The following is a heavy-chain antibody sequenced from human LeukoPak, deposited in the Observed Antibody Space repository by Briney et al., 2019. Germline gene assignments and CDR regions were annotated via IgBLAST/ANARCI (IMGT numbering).Heavy chain of an antibody. J-gene: IGHJ4*02. CDR2: ISSSGNT. Sequence: SEAQSLTCIVSGGSTSGGNYYWGWIRRPPGKGLEWIGGISSSGNTYYNPSLKSRITISVDTSKNHFSLKLSSVTAADTAVYYCARLGAGPTHYDFWSGYSSFYFDYWGQGTLVTVSS. V-gene: IGHV4-39*02. CDR1: GGSTSGGNYY. D-gene: IGHD3-3*01. CDR3: ARLGAGPTHYDFWSGYSSFYFDY.